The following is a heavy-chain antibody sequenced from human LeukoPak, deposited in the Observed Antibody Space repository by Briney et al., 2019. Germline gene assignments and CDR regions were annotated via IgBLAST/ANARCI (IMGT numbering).Heavy chain of an antibody. CDR3: ARDQLLWFGTLTYSFDN. CDR2: ISHDGSNK. CDR1: GSSITSVS. D-gene: IGHD3-10*01. V-gene: IGHV3-30*04. Sequence: LSLTCSVSGSSITSVSYWAWVRQAPGKGLEWVAIISHDGSNKKYADSVKGRFTISKDISTKTLYLQMNSLRPEDTALYYCARDQLLWFGTLTYSFDNWGQGALVTVSS. J-gene: IGHJ4*02.